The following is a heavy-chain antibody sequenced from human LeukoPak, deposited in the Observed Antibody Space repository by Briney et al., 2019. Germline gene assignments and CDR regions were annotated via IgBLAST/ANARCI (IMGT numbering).Heavy chain of an antibody. J-gene: IGHJ5*02. CDR2: IYPGDSDT. V-gene: IGHV5-51*01. Sequence: GESLKISCKGSGYSFTSYWIGWVRQKPGKGLEWMGIIYPGDSDTRYSPSFQGQVTISADKSISTAYLQWSSLKASDTAMYYCARQNIVVVPAAITYWFDPWGQGTLVTVSS. D-gene: IGHD2-2*02. CDR1: GYSFTSYW. CDR3: ARQNIVVVPAAITYWFDP.